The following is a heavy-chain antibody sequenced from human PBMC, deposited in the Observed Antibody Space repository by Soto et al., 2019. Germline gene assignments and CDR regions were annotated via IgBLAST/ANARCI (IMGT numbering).Heavy chain of an antibody. CDR2: IIPIFGTA. Sequence: SVKVSCKPSGYTFTTYGISWVRPAPGQGLEWMGGIIPIFGTANYAQKFQGRVTITADESTSAAYMELSSLRSEDTAVYYCARDCSGGSCPFDYWGQGTLVTVSS. V-gene: IGHV1-69*13. D-gene: IGHD2-15*01. CDR1: GYTFTTYG. J-gene: IGHJ4*02. CDR3: ARDCSGGSCPFDY.